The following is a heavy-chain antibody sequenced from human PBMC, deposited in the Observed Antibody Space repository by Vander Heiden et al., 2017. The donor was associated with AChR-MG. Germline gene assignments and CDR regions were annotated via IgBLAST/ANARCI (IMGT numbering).Heavy chain of an antibody. J-gene: IGHJ4*02. D-gene: IGHD3-10*01. CDR2: IWYDGSNK. CDR1: GFPFSSYG. CDR3: ARVAMVRGVIIQPFDD. V-gene: IGHV3-33*01. Sequence: QVQLVESGGGVVQPGSSLRLACAASGFPFSSYGMHGVRQASGKGLEWVAVIWYDGSNKYYADSVKGRFTISRDNSKNTLYLQMNSLRAEDTAVYYCARVAMVRGVIIQPFDDWGQGTLVTVSS.